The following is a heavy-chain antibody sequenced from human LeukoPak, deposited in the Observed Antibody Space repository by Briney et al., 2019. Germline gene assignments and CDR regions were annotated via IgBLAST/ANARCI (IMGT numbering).Heavy chain of an antibody. CDR3: VGDSSSKQYNWFDP. V-gene: IGHV1-69*01. CDR2: IIPVFGTS. J-gene: IGHJ5*02. Sequence: GSSVKVSCKASGGTFSSYAISWVRQAPGQGLEWMGGIIPVFGTSNYAQKFQGRVTITADESTRTAYMELSSLRSEDTAVYYCVGDSSSKQYNWFDPWGQGTLVTVSS. CDR1: GGTFSSYA. D-gene: IGHD6-6*01.